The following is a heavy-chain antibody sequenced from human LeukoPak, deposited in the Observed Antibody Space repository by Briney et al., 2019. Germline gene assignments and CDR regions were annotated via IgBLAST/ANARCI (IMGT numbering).Heavy chain of an antibody. V-gene: IGHV3-53*01. Sequence: PGGSLRLSCAASVFTVSSNYMSWVRQAPGKGLEWVSVIYSGGTTYYADSVKGRFSMSRDNSKNTLYLQMNSLRADDTAVYYCARGAYDSSGYGHAVDIWGQGTKVTVSS. CDR3: ARGAYDSSGYGHAVDI. CDR1: VFTVSSNY. CDR2: IYSGGTT. D-gene: IGHD3-22*01. J-gene: IGHJ3*02.